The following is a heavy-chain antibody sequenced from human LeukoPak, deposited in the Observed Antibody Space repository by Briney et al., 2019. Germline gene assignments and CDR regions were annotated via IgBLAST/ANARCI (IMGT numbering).Heavy chain of an antibody. D-gene: IGHD3-3*01. CDR2: VYYSVST. Sequence: SETLSLTCSVPGGSISSYYWTWIRQAPRKSLEWIGYVYYSVSTNYNPSPKSRDSLSQDTSKDQVSLKLSSVTAADTAVYYCARQESGPYHYMDVWGKETTVTVSS. V-gene: IGHV4-59*08. CDR1: GGSISSYY. CDR3: ARQESGPYHYMDV. J-gene: IGHJ6*03.